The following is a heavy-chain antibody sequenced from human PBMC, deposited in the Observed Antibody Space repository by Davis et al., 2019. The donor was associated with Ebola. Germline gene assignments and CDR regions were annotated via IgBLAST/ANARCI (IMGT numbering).Heavy chain of an antibody. CDR2: INPKSGGT. V-gene: IGHV1-2*02. CDR1: GHNFNDYY. J-gene: IGHJ4*02. D-gene: IGHD3-16*02. Sequence: ASVKVSCKASGHNFNDYYMHWVRQAPGQGLEWMGRINPKSGGTNYAQKFLGRVTMTTDTSITTAFMELGSLTSDDTAVYYCARDRRLSTDYIGGSYPSDYWGQGTLVTVSS. CDR3: ARDRRLSTDYIGGSYPSDY.